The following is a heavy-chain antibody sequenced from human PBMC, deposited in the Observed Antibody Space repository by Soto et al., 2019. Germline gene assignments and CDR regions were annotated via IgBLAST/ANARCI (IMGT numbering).Heavy chain of an antibody. J-gene: IGHJ3*02. CDR3: VVRGSAFDI. CDR2: ISSNGNIR. CDR1: GFTFRGDA. D-gene: IGHD3-10*01. V-gene: IGHV3-64D*08. Sequence: GGSLRLSCSASGFTFRGDAVHWVRQPPGKGLEDVSLISSNGNIRDYADSARGRFTISRDNFKNTVYLQMSSLRVEDMAVYYCVVRGSAFDIWGQGTMVTVSS.